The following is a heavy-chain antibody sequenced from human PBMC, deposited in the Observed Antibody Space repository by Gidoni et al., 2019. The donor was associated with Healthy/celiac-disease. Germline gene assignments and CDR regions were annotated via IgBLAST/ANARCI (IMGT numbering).Heavy chain of an antibody. CDR1: GLTSSSYS. V-gene: IGHV3-21*01. D-gene: IGHD3-10*01. Sequence: EVQLVESGGGLVTPVGSLRLSCAASGLTSSSYSMNWVRQAPGKGLEWVSSISSSSSYIYYADSVKGRFTISRDNAKNSLYLQMNSLRAEDTAVYYCARDHYGSGSYREAAFDYWGQGTLVTVSS. J-gene: IGHJ4*02. CDR3: ARDHYGSGSYREAAFDY. CDR2: ISSSSSYI.